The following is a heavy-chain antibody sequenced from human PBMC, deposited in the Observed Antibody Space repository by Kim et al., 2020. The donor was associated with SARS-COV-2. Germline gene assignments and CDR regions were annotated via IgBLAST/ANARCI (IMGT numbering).Heavy chain of an antibody. V-gene: IGHV3-23*01. J-gene: IGHJ5*01. CDR2: INGDGYGT. D-gene: IGHD2-2*01. Sequence: GGSLRLSCAASGFTLSNYAMTWVRQAPGKGLEWVSTINGDGYGTSYADSVKGRFTISRDNSKNTLYLQMNSLRAEDTALYYCSRDRTVEVSADWFDSWG. CDR3: SRDRTVEVSADWFDS. CDR1: GFTLSNYA.